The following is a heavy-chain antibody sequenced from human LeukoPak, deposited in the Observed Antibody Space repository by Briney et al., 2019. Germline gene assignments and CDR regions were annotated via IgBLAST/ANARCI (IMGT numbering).Heavy chain of an antibody. CDR1: VGTFSRYA. V-gene: IGHV1-69*04. CDR3: ARGGAYCGGDCYGVAFDN. CDR2: IIPILGIA. D-gene: IGHD2-21*02. Sequence: SVKVSCKASVGTFSRYAISWVRQAPGQGLEWMGRIIPILGIANYTQKFKGRVTITADKCTSTAYMELSRLSSEGTAVYYCARGGAYCGGDCYGVAFDNWGQGTMVTVSS. J-gene: IGHJ3*02.